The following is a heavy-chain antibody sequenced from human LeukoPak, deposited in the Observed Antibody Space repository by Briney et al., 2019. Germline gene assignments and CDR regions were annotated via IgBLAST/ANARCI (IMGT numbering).Heavy chain of an antibody. Sequence: GGSLRLSCAASGFTFDDYAMHWVRQVPGKGLEWVSGSWNSASIGYADSVKGRFTISRDNAKNSLLLQMNSLRVGDTALYYCAKVSHVSGWGSRSFDFWGQGTLVTVSS. CDR3: AKVSHVSGWGSRSFDF. CDR2: SWNSASI. V-gene: IGHV3-9*01. CDR1: GFTFDDYA. J-gene: IGHJ4*02. D-gene: IGHD3-10*01.